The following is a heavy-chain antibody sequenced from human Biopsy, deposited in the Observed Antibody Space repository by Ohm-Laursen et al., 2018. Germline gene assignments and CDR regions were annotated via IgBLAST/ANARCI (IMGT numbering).Heavy chain of an antibody. CDR3: VRLNRRGNIIFFDY. V-gene: IGHV4-59*08. Sequence: GTLSLTCGVSGYSMSTYYWSWIRQIPGERLEWIGYRFHSGSPMYNPSLKSRVTISVDASKSQFSLTLTSVTAADTAVYYCVRLNRRGNIIFFDYWGRGTLVTVSS. CDR2: RFHSGSP. J-gene: IGHJ4*02. CDR1: GYSMSTYY. D-gene: IGHD3/OR15-3a*01.